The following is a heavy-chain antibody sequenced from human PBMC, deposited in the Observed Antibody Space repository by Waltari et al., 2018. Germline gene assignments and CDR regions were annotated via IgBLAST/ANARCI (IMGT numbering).Heavy chain of an antibody. Sequence: LVQSGAEVMNPGASVQVSCKASRDAVTEHYIHWVRQAPGQGLEWMGWVNPNVGGTNYAQRFAGRFTVTWDTSISTAYMEFSRLTSGDTAVYFCAREYCGGDCRLFDYWGQGTLVTVSS. V-gene: IGHV1-2*02. CDR2: VNPNVGGT. CDR1: RDAVTEHY. J-gene: IGHJ4*02. D-gene: IGHD2-21*02. CDR3: AREYCGGDCRLFDY.